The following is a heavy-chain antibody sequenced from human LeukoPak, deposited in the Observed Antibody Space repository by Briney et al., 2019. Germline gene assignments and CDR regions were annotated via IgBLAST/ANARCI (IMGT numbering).Heavy chain of an antibody. CDR1: RFTFSSFW. Sequence: PGGSLRLSCAASRFTFSSFWMHWVRQAPGKGLVWVSRINRDGSTTNYADSVKGRFTISRDNAKNTLYLQMNSLRAEDTAVYYCVRGTNGANDYWGQGTLVTVSS. CDR2: INRDGSTT. V-gene: IGHV3-74*01. J-gene: IGHJ4*02. CDR3: VRGTNGANDY. D-gene: IGHD4/OR15-4a*01.